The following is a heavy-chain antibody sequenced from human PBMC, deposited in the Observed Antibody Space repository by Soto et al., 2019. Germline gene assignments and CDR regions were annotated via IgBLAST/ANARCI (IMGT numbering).Heavy chain of an antibody. J-gene: IGHJ3*02. Sequence: EVQLVQSGAEVKKPGESLRISCEASGYSFTNYWITWVRQMPGKGLEWMGRIDPSDSYTEYSPSFQGRVTISVDKSISNAYVQWSTLKASDTAMYYCARRRKIVGDAFDIWGQGAMVTVSS. CDR2: IDPSDSYT. CDR3: ARRRKIVGDAFDI. CDR1: GYSFTNYW. V-gene: IGHV5-10-1*01. D-gene: IGHD3-22*01.